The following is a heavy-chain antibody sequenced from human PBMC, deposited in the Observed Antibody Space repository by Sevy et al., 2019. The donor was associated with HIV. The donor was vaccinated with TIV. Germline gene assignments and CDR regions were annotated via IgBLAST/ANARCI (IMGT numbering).Heavy chain of an antibody. CDR1: GFPVRGNY. D-gene: IGHD5-12*01. Sequence: GGSLRLSCAVSGFPVRGNYISWVRQAPGKGLEWVSTIYAGGNTYYADSVKGRFSISRDNSKNIVYLQINSLRGKDTAVHYCAREPVSGYNLWGQGTLVTVSS. J-gene: IGHJ4*02. V-gene: IGHV3-53*01. CDR3: AREPVSGYNL. CDR2: IYAGGNT.